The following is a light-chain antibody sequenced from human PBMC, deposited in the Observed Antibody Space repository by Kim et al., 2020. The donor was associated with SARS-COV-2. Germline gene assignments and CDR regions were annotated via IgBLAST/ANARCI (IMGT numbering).Light chain of an antibody. CDR2: DVS. CDR3: SSYTSSSTWV. J-gene: IGLJ3*02. Sequence: LIQPASVSGSPGQSITIACTGTSSDVGGYNYVSWYQQHPGKAPKLMIYDVSKRPSGVSNRFSGSKSGNTASLTISGLQAEDEADYYCSSYTSSSTWVFGGGTQLTVL. V-gene: IGLV2-14*01. CDR1: SSDVGGYNY.